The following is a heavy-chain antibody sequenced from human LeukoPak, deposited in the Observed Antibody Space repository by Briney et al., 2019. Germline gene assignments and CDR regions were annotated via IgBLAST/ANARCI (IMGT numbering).Heavy chain of an antibody. D-gene: IGHD1-26*01. J-gene: IGHJ4*02. V-gene: IGHV1-2*02. CDR3: IWSGELGRLFDY. CDR2: INPNSGAT. CDR1: GYTFTDYF. Sequence: GASVKVSCKASGYTFTDYFMLWVRQAPGQGLEWMGWINPNSGATNYAQKFQGRVTMTRDTSISTAYMELSRLRSDDTAVYCCIWSGELGRLFDYWGQGTLVTVSS.